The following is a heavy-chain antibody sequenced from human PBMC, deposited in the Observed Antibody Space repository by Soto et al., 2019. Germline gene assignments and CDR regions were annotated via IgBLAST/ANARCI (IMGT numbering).Heavy chain of an antibody. J-gene: IGHJ4*02. D-gene: IGHD5-12*01. V-gene: IGHV2-5*05. CDR1: GFSIASSGVG. Sequence: QIALRESGPALVKPTQTLTLTCTLSGFSIASSGVGVAWVRRSPGQGLEWLALIYWDDDDRYGPSLRNRLSTSKDTSKNQVVLTMTDMAPSDTATYYSAHPASVGYRYFDYWGQGTLVTVSS. CDR2: IYWDDDD. CDR3: AHPASVGYRYFDY.